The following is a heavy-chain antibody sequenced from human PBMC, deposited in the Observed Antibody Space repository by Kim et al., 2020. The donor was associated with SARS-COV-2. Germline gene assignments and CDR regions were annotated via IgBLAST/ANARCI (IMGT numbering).Heavy chain of an antibody. CDR3: ARGVTFSGSYYTSYYYYGMDV. J-gene: IGHJ6*02. D-gene: IGHD3-10*01. V-gene: IGHV4-34*01. Sequence: SETLSLTCAVYGGSFSGYYWSWIRQPPGKGLEWIGEINHSGSTNYNPSLKSRVTISVDTSKNQFSLKLSSVTAADTAVYYCARGVTFSGSYYTSYYYYGMDVWGQGTTVTVSS. CDR1: GGSFSGYY. CDR2: INHSGST.